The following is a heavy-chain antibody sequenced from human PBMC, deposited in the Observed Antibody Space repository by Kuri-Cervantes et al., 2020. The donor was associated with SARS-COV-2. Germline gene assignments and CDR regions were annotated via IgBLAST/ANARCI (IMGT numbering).Heavy chain of an antibody. CDR1: GYTFTGYY. Sequence: PSVKVSCKASGYTFTGYYMHWVRQAPGQRLEWMGWINAGNGDTKISQKFQGRVTITRDIFADTAYMDLSSLRSEDTAVYYCAMYFYGSGNYHDTLDKWGQGTLVTVSS. J-gene: IGHJ4*02. D-gene: IGHD3-10*01. V-gene: IGHV1-3*01. CDR2: INAGNGDT. CDR3: AMYFYGSGNYHDTLDK.